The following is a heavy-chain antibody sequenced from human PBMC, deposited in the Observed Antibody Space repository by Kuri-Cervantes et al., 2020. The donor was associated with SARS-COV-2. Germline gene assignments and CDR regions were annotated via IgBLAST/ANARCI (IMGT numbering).Heavy chain of an antibody. V-gene: IGHV3-53*01. CDR1: GFTVSSNY. CDR2: IYSGGST. CDR3: TRCSGGSCYSVYYYYGMDV. J-gene: IGHJ6*02. D-gene: IGHD2-15*01. Sequence: GESLKISCAASGFTVSSNYMSWVRQAPGKGLEWVSVIYSGGSTYYADSVKGRFTISRDNAKNSLYLQMNSLKTEDTAVYYCTRCSGGSCYSVYYYYGMDVWGQGTTVTVSS.